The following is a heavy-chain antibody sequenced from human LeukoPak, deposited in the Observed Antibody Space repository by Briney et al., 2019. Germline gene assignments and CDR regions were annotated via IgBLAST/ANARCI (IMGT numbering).Heavy chain of an antibody. J-gene: IGHJ3*02. D-gene: IGHD4-23*01. CDR2: ISAYNGNT. CDR3: ASSPDSVTPAFDI. CDR1: GYTFTSYG. Sequence: GASVKVSCKASGYTFTSYGISWVRQAPGQGLEWMGRISAYNGNTNYAQKLQGRVTMTTDTSTSTAYMELRSLRSDDTAVYYCASSPDSVTPAFDIWGQGTMVTVSS. V-gene: IGHV1-18*01.